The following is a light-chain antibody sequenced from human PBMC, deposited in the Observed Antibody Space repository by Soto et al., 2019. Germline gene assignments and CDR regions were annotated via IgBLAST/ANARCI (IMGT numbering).Light chain of an antibody. CDR2: RDY. CDR3: QVWDNRGYV. Sequence: SDVLAEPLSVTVALGQTATITWGGNNIGGKNVHWYQQKPGQAPVLVIYRDYNRPSGIPERFSGSNSGHTATLTISRVQPGDEADYYCQVWDNRGYVFGTGTKVTVL. V-gene: IGLV3-9*01. CDR1: NIGGKN. J-gene: IGLJ1*01.